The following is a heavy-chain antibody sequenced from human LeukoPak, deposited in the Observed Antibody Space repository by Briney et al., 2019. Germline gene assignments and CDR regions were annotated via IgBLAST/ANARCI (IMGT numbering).Heavy chain of an antibody. CDR2: INSDGSST. Sequence: PGGSLRLSCAASGFTFSTYWMHWVRHAPGKGLVWVSRINSDGSSTSYADSVKGRFTISRDNAKNTLYLQMNSLRAEDTAVYYCARGLEWPKDSFDIWGLGTMVTVSS. V-gene: IGHV3-74*01. D-gene: IGHD3-3*01. CDR3: ARGLEWPKDSFDI. J-gene: IGHJ3*02. CDR1: GFTFSTYW.